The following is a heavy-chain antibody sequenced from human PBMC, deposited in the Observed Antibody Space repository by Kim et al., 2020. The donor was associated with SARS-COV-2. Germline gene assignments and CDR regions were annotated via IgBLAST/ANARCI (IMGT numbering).Heavy chain of an antibody. CDR1: GFTFSSYG. CDR3: AKIAAAGTWPFDY. D-gene: IGHD6-13*01. CDR2: ISYDGSNK. V-gene: IGHV3-30*18. J-gene: IGHJ4*02. Sequence: GGSLRLSCAASGFTFSSYGMHWVRQAPGKGLEWVAVISYDGSNKYYADSVKGRFTISRDNSKNTLYLQMNSLRAEDTAVYYCAKIAAAGTWPFDYWGQGTLVTVSS.